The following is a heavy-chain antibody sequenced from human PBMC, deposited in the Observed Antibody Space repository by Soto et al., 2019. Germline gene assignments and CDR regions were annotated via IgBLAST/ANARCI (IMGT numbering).Heavy chain of an antibody. V-gene: IGHV5-51*01. Sequence: GEPLKTSCKGSGYNFAGYWIAWVRQMPGKGLELMGIIYPSDSDTRYRPSFQGQVTISADKSISSAYLQWSSLRASDTAMYYCARGGVSTRTFDYWGQGTPVTVSS. CDR3: ARGGVSTRTFDY. CDR1: GYNFAGYW. J-gene: IGHJ4*02. CDR2: IYPSDSDT. D-gene: IGHD3-3*01.